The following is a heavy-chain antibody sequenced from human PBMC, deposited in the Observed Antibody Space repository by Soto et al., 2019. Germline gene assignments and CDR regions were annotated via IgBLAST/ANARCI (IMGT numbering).Heavy chain of an antibody. V-gene: IGHV4-59*01. CDR2: IYYSGST. Sequence: SETLSLTCTVSGGSISSYYWSWIRQPPGKGLEWIGYIYYSGSTNYNPSLKSRVTISVDTSKNQFSLKLSSVTAADTAVYYCARSIPRAFDIRGQGTMVTVSS. CDR3: ARSIPRAFDI. J-gene: IGHJ3*02. D-gene: IGHD2-21*01. CDR1: GGSISSYY.